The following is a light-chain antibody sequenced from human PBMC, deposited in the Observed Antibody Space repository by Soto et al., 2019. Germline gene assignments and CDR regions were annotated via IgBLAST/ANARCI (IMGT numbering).Light chain of an antibody. V-gene: IGKV3-15*01. CDR1: QSVSGN. J-gene: IGKJ5*01. CDR2: GAS. Sequence: EIVMTQSPATLSVSPGERATLSCRASQSVSGNLAWYQQKPGQAPRLLINGASTRATGIPARFSGSGSGTEFTLTISSLQSEDFVVYYSQQYNNWPPITFGQGTRLEIK. CDR3: QQYNNWPPIT.